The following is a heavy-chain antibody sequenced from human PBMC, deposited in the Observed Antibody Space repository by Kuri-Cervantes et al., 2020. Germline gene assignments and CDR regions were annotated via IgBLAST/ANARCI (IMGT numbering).Heavy chain of an antibody. CDR2: ISEGGSHI. CDR1: AFAFDTFT. V-gene: IGHV3-21*06. D-gene: IGHD5-12*01. Sequence: GGSLRLSCTASAFAFDTFTMNWVRQAPGKGLEWVSSISEGGSHIYYADSVKGRFTISRDNAKNLLYLQMYSLRAEDTAVYYCARDGGYDASDIWGQGTMVTVSS. CDR3: ARDGGYDASDI. J-gene: IGHJ3*02.